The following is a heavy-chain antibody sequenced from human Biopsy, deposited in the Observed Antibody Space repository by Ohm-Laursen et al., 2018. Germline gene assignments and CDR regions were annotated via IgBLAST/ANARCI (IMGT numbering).Heavy chain of an antibody. CDR2: IYYSGST. CDR3: ATKLTGYFHH. D-gene: IGHD3-9*01. Sequence: GTLSLTCAVSGGSISSDYWSWIRQTPGKGLEWIGYIYYSGSTNYNPSLKSRVTISVDTSKNQFSLRLNSVTAADTAVYYCATKLTGYFHHWGQGTLVIVSS. V-gene: IGHV4-59*01. J-gene: IGHJ1*01. CDR1: GGSISSDY.